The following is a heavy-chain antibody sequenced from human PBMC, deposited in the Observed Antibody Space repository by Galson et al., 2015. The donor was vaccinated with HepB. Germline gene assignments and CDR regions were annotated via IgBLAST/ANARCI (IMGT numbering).Heavy chain of an antibody. CDR2: IKQDGSEK. D-gene: IGHD3-3*01. J-gene: IGHJ6*03. Sequence: SLRLSCAASGFTFGSFWMSWVRQAPGRGLEWVANIKQDGSEKYYVDSVKGRFTISRDNAKDSLYLQMNSLRAEDTAVYYCARDSAEWFDYYYYYYMDVWGRGTTVTVSS. CDR1: GFTFGSFW. V-gene: IGHV3-7*03. CDR3: ARDSAEWFDYYYYYYMDV.